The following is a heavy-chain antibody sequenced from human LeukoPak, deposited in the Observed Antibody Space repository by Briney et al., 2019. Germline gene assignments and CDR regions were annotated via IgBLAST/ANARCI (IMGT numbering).Heavy chain of an antibody. V-gene: IGHV3-9*01. CDR1: GFTFNDYA. Sequence: PGRSLRLSCAASGFTFNDYAMHWVRQAPGKGLEWVSGIGWNSGSIGYADSVKGRFIISRDNAKNSLYLQMNSLRAEDTALYYCVRGGLTIFGVVNYMDVWGKGTTVTVSS. CDR2: IGWNSGSI. CDR3: VRGGLTIFGVVNYMDV. D-gene: IGHD3-3*01. J-gene: IGHJ6*03.